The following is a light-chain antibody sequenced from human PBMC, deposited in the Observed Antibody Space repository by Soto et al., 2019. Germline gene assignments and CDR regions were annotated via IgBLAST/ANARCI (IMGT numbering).Light chain of an antibody. Sequence: QSALTQPASVSGSPGQSITISCTGTSSDVGGYNYVSWYQHHPGKAPELMIYDVGNRPSGVSNRFSGSKSGNTASLTISGLQAEDEADYYCSSYTISSTVVFGGGTKLTVL. CDR3: SSYTISSTVV. V-gene: IGLV2-14*03. J-gene: IGLJ2*01. CDR1: SSDVGGYNY. CDR2: DVG.